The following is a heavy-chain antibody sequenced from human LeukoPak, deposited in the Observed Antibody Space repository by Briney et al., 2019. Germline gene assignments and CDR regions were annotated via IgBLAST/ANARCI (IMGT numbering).Heavy chain of an antibody. J-gene: IGHJ4*02. Sequence: PSDTLTLTCTVSGGSTSSSYWSWVRQPPGKGLEWIGYIYYSGSTNYNPSLKSRVTISVDTSKNHFSLKLSSVTAADTALYYCVRVTSGWYFFHYWGQGTLVTVSS. CDR3: VRVTSGWYFFHY. V-gene: IGHV4-59*01. CDR2: IYYSGST. D-gene: IGHD6-19*01. CDR1: GGSTSSSY.